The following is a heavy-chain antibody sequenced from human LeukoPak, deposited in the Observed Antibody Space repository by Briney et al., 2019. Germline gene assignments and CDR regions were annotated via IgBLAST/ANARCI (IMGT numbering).Heavy chain of an antibody. CDR3: ARDLGKGSGGYYYYYMDV. CDR1: GGSISSYY. J-gene: IGHJ6*03. Sequence: SETLSLTCTVSGGSISSYYWSWIRQPPGKGLEWIGYVYYSGITNYNPSLKSRITISVDTSKNQFSLKLSSVTAADTAVYYCARDLGKGSGGYYYYYMDVWGKGTTVTISS. V-gene: IGHV4-59*01. D-gene: IGHD3-10*01. CDR2: VYYSGIT.